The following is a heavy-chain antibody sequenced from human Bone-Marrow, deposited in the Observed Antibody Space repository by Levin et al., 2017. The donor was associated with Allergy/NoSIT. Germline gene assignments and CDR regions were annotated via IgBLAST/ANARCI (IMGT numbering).Heavy chain of an antibody. D-gene: IGHD1-26*01. CDR2: IKRDGTEK. V-gene: IGHV3-7*01. Sequence: GGSLRLSCAASGFIISSYWMSWVRQAPGKGLEWVANIKRDGTEKYYVDSVEGRFTITRDNGKNSLYLQMNSLRAEDTAVYYCARDLGSGSLGYGMDVWGQGTTVTVSS. CDR3: ARDLGSGSLGYGMDV. CDR1: GFIISSYW. J-gene: IGHJ6*02.